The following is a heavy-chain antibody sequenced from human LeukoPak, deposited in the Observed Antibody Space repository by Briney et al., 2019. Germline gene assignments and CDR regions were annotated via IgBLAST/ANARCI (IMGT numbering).Heavy chain of an antibody. V-gene: IGHV3-11*01. J-gene: IGHJ4*02. Sequence: GGSLRLSCAASGFTFSDYYMSWIRQAPGKGLEWVSYISSSGSTIYYADSVKGRFTISRDNAKNSLYLQMNSLRAEDTAVYYCASDIVAPGLHFEYWGQGTLVTVSS. CDR2: ISSSGSTI. CDR3: ASDIVAPGLHFEY. D-gene: IGHD6-13*01. CDR1: GFTFSDYY.